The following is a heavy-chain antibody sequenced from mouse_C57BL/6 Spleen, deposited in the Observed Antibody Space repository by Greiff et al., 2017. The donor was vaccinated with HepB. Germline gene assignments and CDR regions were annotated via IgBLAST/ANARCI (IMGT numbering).Heavy chain of an antibody. CDR2: IYPYNGVS. D-gene: IGHD1-1*01. CDR1: GYSFTGYY. CDR3: AREENYYGSDWYFDV. J-gene: IGHJ1*03. V-gene: IGHV1-31*01. Sequence: VQLHQSGPELVKPGASVKISCKASGYSFTGYYMHWVKQSHGNILDWIGYIYPYNGVSSYNQKFKGKATLTVDKSSSTAYMELRSLTSEDSAVYYCAREENYYGSDWYFDVWGTGTTVTVSS.